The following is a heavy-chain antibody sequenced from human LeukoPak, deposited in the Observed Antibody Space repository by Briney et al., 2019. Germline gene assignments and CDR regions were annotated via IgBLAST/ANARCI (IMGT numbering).Heavy chain of an antibody. CDR2: IIPDSGGT. V-gene: IGHV1-2*02. D-gene: IGHD2-8*02. J-gene: IGHJ4*02. Sequence: GASVTVSCKVSGYTLTELSMHWVRQAPGQGLEWMGFIIPDSGGTTYQQNFQGRVTMTRDTSISTFYMELSSLRPDDTAVYYCSTEDKYCTGANCGVFWGQGTLVTVSS. CDR3: STEDKYCTGANCGVF. CDR1: GYTLTELS.